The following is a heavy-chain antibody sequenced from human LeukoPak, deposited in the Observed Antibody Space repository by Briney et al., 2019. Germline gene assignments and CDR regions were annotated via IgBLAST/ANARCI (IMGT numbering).Heavy chain of an antibody. CDR1: GGSISSYY. CDR2: IYYNGGT. V-gene: IGHV4-59*12. J-gene: IGHJ5*02. Sequence: SETLSLTCTVSGGSISSYYWSWLRQPPGKGLEWIGYIYYNGGTNYNPSLRSRVTISVDTSKNHFSLRLSSVTAADTAVYYCARRGVPKNWFDPWGQGTLVTVSS. D-gene: IGHD1-1*01. CDR3: ARRGVPKNWFDP.